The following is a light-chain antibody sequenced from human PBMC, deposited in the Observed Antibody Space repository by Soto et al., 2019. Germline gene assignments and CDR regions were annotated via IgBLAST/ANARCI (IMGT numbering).Light chain of an antibody. CDR3: TSYTNSKAYIL. CDR2: EVT. J-gene: IGLJ2*01. Sequence: QSALTQPASVSGSLGQSITISCTGTRTDIGGYNYVSWYQQYPGKAPKLVICEVTSRPSGISDRFSGSKSGNTASLTISGLQAEYEADYFCTSYTNSKAYILFGGGTKLTVL. V-gene: IGLV2-14*01. CDR1: RTDIGGYNY.